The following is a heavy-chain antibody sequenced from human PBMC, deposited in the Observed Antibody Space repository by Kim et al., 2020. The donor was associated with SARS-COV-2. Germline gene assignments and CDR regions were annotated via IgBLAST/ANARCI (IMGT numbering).Heavy chain of an antibody. V-gene: IGHV4-31*03. CDR1: GGSISSGGYY. Sequence: SETLSLTCTVSGGSISSGGYYWSWIRQHPGKGLEWIGYIYYSRSTYYNPSLKSRVTISVDTSKNQFSLKLSSVTAADTAVYYCARATAMAHFDYWGQGTLVTVSS. CDR2: IYYSRST. D-gene: IGHD5-18*01. CDR3: ARATAMAHFDY. J-gene: IGHJ4*02.